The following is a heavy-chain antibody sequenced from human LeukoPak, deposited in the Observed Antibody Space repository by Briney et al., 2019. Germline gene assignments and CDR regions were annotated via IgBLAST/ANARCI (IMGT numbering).Heavy chain of an antibody. J-gene: IGHJ6*03. CDR2: IYYSGST. CDR1: GGSFSGYY. V-gene: IGHV4-59*01. Sequence: SETLSLTCAVYGGSFSGYYWSWIRQPPGKGLEWIGYIYYSGSTNYNPSLKSRVTISVGTSKNQFSLKLSSVTAADTAVYYCARVAYYYYMDVWGKGTTVTVSS. CDR3: ARVAYYYYMDV.